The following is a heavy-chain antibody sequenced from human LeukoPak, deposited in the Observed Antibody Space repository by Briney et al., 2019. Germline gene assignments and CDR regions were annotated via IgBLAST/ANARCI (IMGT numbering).Heavy chain of an antibody. CDR1: CYTFTSYG. V-gene: IGHV1-18*01. J-gene: IGHJ4*02. D-gene: IGHD3-10*01. Sequence: ASVKVSCRACCYTFTSYGVSWVRQAPGQGLKWMGWISAYNGNTNYAQKLQGRVTMTTDTSTSTAYMELRSLRSDDTAVYYCARGDYGSGSYRYFDYWGQGTLVTVSS. CDR2: ISAYNGNT. CDR3: ARGDYGSGSYRYFDY.